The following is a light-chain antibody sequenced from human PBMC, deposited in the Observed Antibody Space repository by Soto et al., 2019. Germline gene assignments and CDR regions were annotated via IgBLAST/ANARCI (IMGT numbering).Light chain of an antibody. CDR1: QSISSY. CDR3: QHYNTYPWT. J-gene: IGKJ1*01. CDR2: KAS. Sequence: IQMTPSPSSPSSSVGGRGTLTCRASQSISSYLNWYQQKPGKAPNLLIHKASHLESGVPSRFSGSGSGTEFTLTISSLQPGDFATYYCQHYNTYPWTFGQGTKVDIK. V-gene: IGKV1-5*03.